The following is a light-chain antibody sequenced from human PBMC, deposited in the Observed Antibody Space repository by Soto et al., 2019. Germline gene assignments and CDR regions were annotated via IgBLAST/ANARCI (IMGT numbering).Light chain of an antibody. V-gene: IGKV3-11*01. CDR3: QQRSNWPPYP. J-gene: IGKJ2*01. Sequence: IVLTQSPVTLSLSPGERATLSCRASQSFSSYLAWYQQKPGQAPRLLIYDASNRATGIPARFSGSGPGTDFTLTISSLEPEDFAVYYCQQRSNWPPYPFGQGTKLEIK. CDR1: QSFSSY. CDR2: DAS.